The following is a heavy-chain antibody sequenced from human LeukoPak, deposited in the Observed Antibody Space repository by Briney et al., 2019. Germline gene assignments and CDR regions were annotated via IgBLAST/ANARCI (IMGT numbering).Heavy chain of an antibody. CDR3: ARGGYYYDSSGYYTASY. J-gene: IGHJ4*02. CDR1: GYSFTSYW. D-gene: IGHD3-22*01. V-gene: IGHV5-51*01. Sequence: PGESLKISCKGSGYSFTSYWIGWVRQMPGKGLEWMGIIYPGDSDTRYSPSFQGQVTISADKSISTAYLQWSSLKASDTAMYCCARGGYYYDSSGYYTASYWGQGTLVTVSS. CDR2: IYPGDSDT.